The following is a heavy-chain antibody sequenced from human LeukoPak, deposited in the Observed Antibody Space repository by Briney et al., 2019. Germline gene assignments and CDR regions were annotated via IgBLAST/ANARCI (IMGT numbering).Heavy chain of an antibody. V-gene: IGHV1-69*05. D-gene: IGHD3-22*01. J-gene: IGHJ4*02. CDR1: GGTFSSYA. Sequence: SVKVSCKASGGTFSSYAISWVRQAPGQGLEWMGRIIPIFGTANYAQKFQGRVTITTDESTSTAYMELSSLRPEDTAVYYCASTSRGTHYYDSSGYYGYWGQGTLVTVSS. CDR2: IIPIFGTA. CDR3: ASTSRGTHYYDSSGYYGY.